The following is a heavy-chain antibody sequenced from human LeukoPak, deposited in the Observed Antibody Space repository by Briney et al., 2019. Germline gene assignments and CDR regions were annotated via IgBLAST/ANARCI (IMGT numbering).Heavy chain of an antibody. V-gene: IGHV4-59*01. CDR3: ARDSCSGGSCYNYMDV. CDR1: GGSISSYY. Sequence: AETLSLTCTVSGGSISSYYWSWIRQPPGKGLEWIGYIYYSGSTNYNPSLKSRVTISVDTSKNQFSLKLSSVTAADTAVYYCARDSCSGGSCYNYMDVWGKGTTVTVSS. CDR2: IYYSGST. D-gene: IGHD2-15*01. J-gene: IGHJ6*03.